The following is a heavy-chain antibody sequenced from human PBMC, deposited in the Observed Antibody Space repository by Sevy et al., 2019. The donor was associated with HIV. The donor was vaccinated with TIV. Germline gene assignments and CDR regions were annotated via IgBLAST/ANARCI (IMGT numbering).Heavy chain of an antibody. J-gene: IGHJ4*02. CDR3: ARDRPYYYYFDY. D-gene: IGHD3-10*01. CDR1: GFTFSSYR. CDR2: INSDGSST. V-gene: IGHV3-74*01. Sequence: GGSLRLSCAASGFTFSSYRMHWVRQAPGKGLVWVSRINSDGSSTSYADSVKGRFTISRDNAKNTLYLQMNSLRAEDTAVYYCARDRPYYYYFDYWGQGTLVTVSS.